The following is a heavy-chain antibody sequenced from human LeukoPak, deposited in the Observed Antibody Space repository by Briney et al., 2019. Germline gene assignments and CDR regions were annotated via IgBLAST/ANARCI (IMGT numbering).Heavy chain of an antibody. Sequence: PSETLSLTCAVYGGSFSGYYWSWICQPPGKGLEWIGEINHSGSTYYNPSLKSRVTISVDTSKNQFSLKLSSVTAADTAVYYCARGRVMDVWGKGTTVTVSS. J-gene: IGHJ6*03. CDR1: GGSFSGYY. CDR2: INHSGST. V-gene: IGHV4-34*01. CDR3: ARGRVMDV.